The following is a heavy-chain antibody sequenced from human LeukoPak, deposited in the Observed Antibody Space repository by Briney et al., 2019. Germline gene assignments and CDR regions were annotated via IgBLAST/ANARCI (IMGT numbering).Heavy chain of an antibody. Sequence: ASVKVSCKASGYTFTGYYMHWVRQAPGQGLEWMGWINPNSGGTNYAQKFQGRVTMTRDTSISTAYMELSRLRSDDTAVYYCARDLGSYSTFDYWGQGALVTASS. CDR2: INPNSGGT. CDR1: GYTFTGYY. CDR3: ARDLGSYSTFDY. J-gene: IGHJ4*02. V-gene: IGHV1-2*02. D-gene: IGHD1-26*01.